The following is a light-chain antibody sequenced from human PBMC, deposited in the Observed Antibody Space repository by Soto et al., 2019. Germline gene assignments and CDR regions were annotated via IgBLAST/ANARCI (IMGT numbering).Light chain of an antibody. CDR3: QHYQGGHPIA. CDR1: QSVSAR. CDR2: DVF. Sequence: EIVLTQSPNTLSLSQGASPTLSCRASQSVSARLAWYKHKPGQPPRLLISDVFNRASGVAERFSGSGSEADFTLIIRRLEPEDSALYYCQHYQGGHPIAFGQGTRLEIK. J-gene: IGKJ5*01. V-gene: IGKV3-20*01.